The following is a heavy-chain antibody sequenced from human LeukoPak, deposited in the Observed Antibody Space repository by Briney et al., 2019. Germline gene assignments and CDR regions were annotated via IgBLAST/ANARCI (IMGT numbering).Heavy chain of an antibody. CDR1: VFTFSSYS. CDR2: ISSGSSYI. V-gene: IGHV3-21*01. CDR3: ARRGTLFGEFNFDY. D-gene: IGHD3-10*02. Sequence: PGGSLRLSCAASVFTFSSYSMNWVRQAPGKGREWVSFISSGSSYIYYADSVKGRFIISRDNAKNSLYLQMNSLRAEDTAVYYCARRGTLFGEFNFDYWGQGTLVTVSS. J-gene: IGHJ4*02.